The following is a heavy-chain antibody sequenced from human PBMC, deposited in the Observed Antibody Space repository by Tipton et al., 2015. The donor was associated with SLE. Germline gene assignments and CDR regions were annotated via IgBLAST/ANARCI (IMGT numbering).Heavy chain of an antibody. CDR1: GFTFSAHA. CDR3: AREHIDQLLYAFDY. V-gene: IGHV3-33*08. CDR2: IWYDGSNK. J-gene: IGHJ4*02. D-gene: IGHD2-2*02. Sequence: SLRLSCAASGFTFSAHAMHWVRQAPGKGLEWVAVIWYDGSNKYYADSVKGRFTISRDNSKNTLYLQMNSLRAEDTAVYYCAREHIDQLLYAFDYWGQGTLVTVSS.